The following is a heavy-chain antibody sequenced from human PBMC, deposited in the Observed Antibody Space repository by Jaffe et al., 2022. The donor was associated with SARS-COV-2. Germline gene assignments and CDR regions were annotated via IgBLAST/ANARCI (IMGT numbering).Heavy chain of an antibody. Sequence: QDQLDRSGAEVRKPGASVRVSCRASKYTFSYYYIHWVRQAPGQGLEWMGVISPGGDATEFAPRFRGRVTMTTDTSTDTLYMDLRSLTSEDTGVYFCARVTKGSSGSTFDSWGQGTMVTVTS. CDR2: ISPGGDAT. CDR3: ARVTKGSSGSTFDS. CDR1: KYTFSYYY. D-gene: IGHD6-13*01. V-gene: IGHV1-46*01. J-gene: IGHJ4*02.